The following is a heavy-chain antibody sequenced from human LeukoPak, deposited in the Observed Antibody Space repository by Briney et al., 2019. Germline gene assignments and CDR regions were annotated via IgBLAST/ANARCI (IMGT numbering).Heavy chain of an antibody. CDR1: GFTFSSYA. D-gene: IGHD3-9*01. V-gene: IGHV3-53*01. Sequence: GGSLRLSCAASGFTFSSYAVSWVRQAPGKGLEWVSVTYSGGSTYYADSVKGRFTISRDNSKNTLYLQMNSLRAEDTAVYYCARDFEHNWFDPWGQGTLVTVSS. J-gene: IGHJ5*02. CDR3: ARDFEHNWFDP. CDR2: TYSGGST.